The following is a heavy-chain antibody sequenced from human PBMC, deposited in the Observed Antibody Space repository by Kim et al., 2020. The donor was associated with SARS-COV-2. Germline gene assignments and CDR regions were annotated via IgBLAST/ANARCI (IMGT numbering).Heavy chain of an antibody. CDR1: GFTFSNAW. CDR3: TSDLGDSCGGDCYSRV. CDR2: IKSKINGGTT. J-gene: IGHJ6*02. Sequence: GVSLRLSCAASGFTFSNAWMNWVRQATGKGLEWVGRIKSKINGGTTGYAAPVKGRFTISRDDSKNTLYLQMSSLKTEDTAVYYCTSDLGDSCGGDCYSRVWGLGTTVTVSS. D-gene: IGHD2-21*02. V-gene: IGHV3-15*01.